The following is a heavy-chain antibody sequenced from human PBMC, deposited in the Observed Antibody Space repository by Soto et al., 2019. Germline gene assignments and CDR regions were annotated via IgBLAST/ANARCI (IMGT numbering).Heavy chain of an antibody. J-gene: IGHJ4*02. D-gene: IGHD6-19*01. CDR2: ISYDGSNK. CDR3: AKGIAVAGTLDY. Sequence: QVQLVESGGGVVQPGRSLRLSCAASGFTFSSYGMHWVRQAPGKGLEWVAVISYDGSNKYYADSVKGRFTISRDNSKNTLYLQMNSLRADDTAVYYCAKGIAVAGTLDYWGQGILVTVSS. CDR1: GFTFSSYG. V-gene: IGHV3-30*18.